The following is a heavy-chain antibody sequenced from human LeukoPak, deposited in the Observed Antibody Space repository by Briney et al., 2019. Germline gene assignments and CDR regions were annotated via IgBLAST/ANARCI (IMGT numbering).Heavy chain of an antibody. CDR2: MNQDGSGK. CDR1: GFTFSSIW. CDR3: ARDNDRKDDS. D-gene: IGHD3-16*01. Sequence: GGSLRLSCAASGFTFSSIWMSWVRQAPGKGLEWVANMNQDGSGKYYVDSVKGRFAISRDNAKNSLYLQMNNLRVEDTAVYYCARDNDRKDDSWGQGTLVTVSS. V-gene: IGHV3-7*01. J-gene: IGHJ5*02.